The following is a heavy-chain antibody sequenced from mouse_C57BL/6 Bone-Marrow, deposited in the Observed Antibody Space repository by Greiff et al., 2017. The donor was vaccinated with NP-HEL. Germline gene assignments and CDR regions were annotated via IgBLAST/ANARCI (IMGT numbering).Heavy chain of an antibody. CDR2: ISSGGSYT. Sequence: EVQLVESGGDLVKPGGSLKLSCAASGFTFSSYGMSWVRQTPDKRLEWVATISSGGSYTYYPDSVKGRFTISRENAKNTLYLQMSSLKSEDTAMYYCVIYYDYDGAMDYWGQGTSVTVSS. D-gene: IGHD2-4*01. CDR3: VIYYDYDGAMDY. J-gene: IGHJ4*01. CDR1: GFTFSSYG. V-gene: IGHV5-6*01.